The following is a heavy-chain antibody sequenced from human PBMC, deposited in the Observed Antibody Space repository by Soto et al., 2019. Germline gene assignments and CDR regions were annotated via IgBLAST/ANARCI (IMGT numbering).Heavy chain of an antibody. CDR3: ARDQSLDQLLLYPDAFDI. D-gene: IGHD2-2*02. J-gene: IGHJ3*02. V-gene: IGHV3-21*01. CDR1: GFTFSSYS. Sequence: GGSLRLSCAASGFTFSSYSMNWVRQAPGKGLEWVSSISSSSSYIYYADSVKGRFTISRDNAKNSLYLQMNSLRAEDTAVYYCARDQSLDQLLLYPDAFDIWGQGTMVTVSS. CDR2: ISSSSSYI.